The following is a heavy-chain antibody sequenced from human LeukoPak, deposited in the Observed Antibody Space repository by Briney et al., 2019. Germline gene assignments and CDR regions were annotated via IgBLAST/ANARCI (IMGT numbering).Heavy chain of an antibody. V-gene: IGHV1-2*02. Sequence: ASVKVSCKASGYTFTGYYMHWVRQAPGQGLEWMGWINPNSGGTNYAQKFQGRVTMTRDTSISTAYMELSRLRSDDTAVYYCARDERYFGWLPTSFYGMDVWGQGTTVTVSS. CDR2: INPNSGGT. CDR3: ARDERYFGWLPTSFYGMDV. D-gene: IGHD3-9*01. J-gene: IGHJ6*02. CDR1: GYTFTGYY.